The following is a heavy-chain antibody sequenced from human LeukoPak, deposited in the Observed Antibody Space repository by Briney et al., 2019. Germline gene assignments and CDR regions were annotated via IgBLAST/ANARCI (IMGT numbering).Heavy chain of an antibody. Sequence: PSETLSLTCTVSGGSISSYYWSWIRQPPGKGLEWIGYIYYSGSTNYNPSLKSRVTISVDTSKNQFSLKLSSVTAADTAVYYCARVTMIVGNWFDPWGQGTLVTVSS. CDR2: IYYSGST. V-gene: IGHV4-59*08. J-gene: IGHJ5*02. D-gene: IGHD3-22*01. CDR1: GGSISSYY. CDR3: ARVTMIVGNWFDP.